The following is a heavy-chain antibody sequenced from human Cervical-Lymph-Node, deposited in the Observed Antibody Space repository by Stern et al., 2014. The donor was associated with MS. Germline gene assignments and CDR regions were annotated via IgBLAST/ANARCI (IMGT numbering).Heavy chain of an antibody. CDR1: GYTFTSYG. CDR3: ARDSIAVPAKTGDH. CDR2: ISAYNDNT. D-gene: IGHD2-15*01. V-gene: IGHV1-18*01. J-gene: IGHJ4*02. Sequence: QVQLVQSGAEVKKPGASVKVSCEASGYTFTSYGISWVRQAPGQGLEWIGWISAYNDNTKYTQKVQGRVTMTTDTSTSTAYMELRSLRSDDTAVYYCARDSIAVPAKTGDHWGQGTLVTVSS.